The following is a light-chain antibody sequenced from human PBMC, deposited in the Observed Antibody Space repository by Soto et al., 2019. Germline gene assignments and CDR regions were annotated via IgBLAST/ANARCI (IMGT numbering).Light chain of an antibody. CDR1: ESVHRN. CDR3: QHYGNCAPR. Sequence: EMVMTQSPATLPVSPGERVTLSCRASESVHRNLAWYQQTPGQGPSLLIYYASTRATGVPDRFTDSGSGTQYTLTITSLQHEDFGVYRGQHYGNCAPRFGPGPIVEIK. J-gene: IGKJ3*01. V-gene: IGKV3-15*01. CDR2: YAS.